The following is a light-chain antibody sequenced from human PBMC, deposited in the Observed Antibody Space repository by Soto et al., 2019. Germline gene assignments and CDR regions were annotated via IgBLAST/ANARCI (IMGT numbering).Light chain of an antibody. CDR2: KAS. CDR1: QSIGAS. J-gene: IGKJ4*01. Sequence: DIQMTQSPSTLYASVGDRVTITCRASQSIGASLAWFQQKPGKAPNLLIYKASSLESGVPSRFSGSGSGTEFTLIISTLQPDDFATYYCQQYNSCPLTFGGGTKVEIK. V-gene: IGKV1-5*03. CDR3: QQYNSCPLT.